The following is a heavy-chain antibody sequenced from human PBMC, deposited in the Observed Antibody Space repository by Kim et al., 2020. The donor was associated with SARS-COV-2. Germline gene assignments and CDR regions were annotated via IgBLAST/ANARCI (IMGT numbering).Heavy chain of an antibody. D-gene: IGHD2-15*01. CDR3: AKDTQYCSGGSCYSDAFDI. CDR1: GFTFSSYA. CDR2: ISGSGGST. J-gene: IGHJ3*02. Sequence: GGSLRLSCAASGFTFSSYAMNWVRQAPGKGLEWVSAISGSGGSTDYADSVKGRFTISRDNSKNTLYLQMNSLRAEDTAVYYCAKDTQYCSGGSCYSDAFDIWGQGTMVTVSS. V-gene: IGHV3-23*01.